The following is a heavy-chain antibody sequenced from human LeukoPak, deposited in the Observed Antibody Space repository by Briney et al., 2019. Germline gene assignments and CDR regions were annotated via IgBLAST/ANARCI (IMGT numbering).Heavy chain of an antibody. CDR1: GFTFSSYS. D-gene: IGHD3-16*01. CDR2: INSDRGLV. Sequence: GATLRNSCAASGFTFSSYSWNWVRQAPGKGLKRVSPINSDRGLVFYAESVKGRYPISRDNARNSLYLQMNSLRAEATAVYYCIRDLFDDYSLDYWGQGALVTVSS. V-gene: IGHV3-21*01. CDR3: IRDLFDDYSLDY. J-gene: IGHJ4*02.